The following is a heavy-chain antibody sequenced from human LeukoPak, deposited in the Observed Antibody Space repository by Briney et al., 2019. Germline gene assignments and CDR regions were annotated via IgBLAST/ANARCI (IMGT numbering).Heavy chain of an antibody. V-gene: IGHV3-7*01. J-gene: IGHJ5*02. Sequence: GGSLRLSCAASGFTFSSYWMSWVRQAPGKGLEWVANIKQDGSEKYYVDSVKGRFTISRDNAKNSLYLQMNSLRAEDTAVYYCARDQRFWSGYFSNWFDPWGQGTLVTVSS. CDR1: GFTFSSYW. CDR3: ARDQRFWSGYFSNWFDP. D-gene: IGHD3-3*01. CDR2: IKQDGSEK.